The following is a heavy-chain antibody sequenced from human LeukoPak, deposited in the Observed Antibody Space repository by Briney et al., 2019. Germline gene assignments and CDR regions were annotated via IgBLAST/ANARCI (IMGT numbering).Heavy chain of an antibody. J-gene: IGHJ5*02. V-gene: IGHV4-59*08. D-gene: IGHD6-25*01. Sequence: SEILSLTCTVSGGSISSYYWSWIRQPPGKGLEWIGYIYYSGSTNYNLSLKSRVTISVDTSKNQFSLKLSSVTAADTAVYYCARGRLSKRYWFDPWGQGTLVTVSS. CDR3: ARGRLSKRYWFDP. CDR2: IYYSGST. CDR1: GGSISSYY.